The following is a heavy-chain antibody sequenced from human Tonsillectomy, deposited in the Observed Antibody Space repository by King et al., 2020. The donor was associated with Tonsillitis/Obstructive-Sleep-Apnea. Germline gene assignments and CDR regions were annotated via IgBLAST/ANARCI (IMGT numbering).Heavy chain of an antibody. D-gene: IGHD2-15*01. CDR1: GGSISSSKYY. CDR2: LYYSGST. V-gene: IGHV4-39*01. J-gene: IGHJ3*01. CDR3: ARHMEVWWQPSLGAFDF. Sequence: PLQESGPGLVKPSETLSLTCTVSGGSISSSKYYWGWIRQPPGKGLEWIGSLYYSGSTYYSSSLKSRVTIFVDTSKNQFFLNLSSVTAADTAVYHCARHMEVWWQPSLGAFDFWGQGTMVTVSS.